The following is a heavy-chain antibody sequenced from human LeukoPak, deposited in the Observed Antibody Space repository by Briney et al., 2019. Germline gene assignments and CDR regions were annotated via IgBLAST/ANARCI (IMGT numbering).Heavy chain of an antibody. CDR1: GYAFTSYG. CDR3: AKDHPERYSYGTPFDY. CDR2: ISPDSGDT. Sequence: ASVKVSCKASGYAFTSYGISWVRQAPGQGLEWMGWISPDSGDTSFAQKFQGRVTMTTDTSTTTAYMELRSLRSDDTAVYFCAKDHPERYSYGTPFDYWGKGTLVTVSS. D-gene: IGHD5-18*01. V-gene: IGHV1-18*01. J-gene: IGHJ4*02.